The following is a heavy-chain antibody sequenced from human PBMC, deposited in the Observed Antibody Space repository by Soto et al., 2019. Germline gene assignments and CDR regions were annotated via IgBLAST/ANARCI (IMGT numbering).Heavy chain of an antibody. CDR3: ARTVLGPDILADQFVDYYYYMDV. Sequence: SETLSLTCAVYGGSFIGYYWSWIRKPPGKGLEWIGYIYYSGSTSYNPSLRRRVIMSVDTSKRQFSLQLKSVTAADTAIYYCARTVLGPDILADQFVDYYYYMDVWGQGTTVTVSS. D-gene: IGHD3-9*01. V-gene: IGHV4-34*11. CDR2: IYYSGST. CDR1: GGSFIGYY. J-gene: IGHJ6*03.